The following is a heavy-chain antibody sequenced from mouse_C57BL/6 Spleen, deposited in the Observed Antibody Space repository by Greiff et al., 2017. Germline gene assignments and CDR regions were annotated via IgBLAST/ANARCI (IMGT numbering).Heavy chain of an antibody. CDR1: GYTFTSYW. CDR2: IDPSDSYT. CDR3: ARLRAMDY. J-gene: IGHJ4*01. Sequence: QVQLQQPGAELVKPGASVTLSCKASGYTFTSYWMQWVKQRPGQGLEWIGEIDPSDSYTNYNQKFKGKATLTVDTSSSTAYMQLSSLTSEDSAVYYCARLRAMDYWGQGTSVTVSS. V-gene: IGHV1-50*01.